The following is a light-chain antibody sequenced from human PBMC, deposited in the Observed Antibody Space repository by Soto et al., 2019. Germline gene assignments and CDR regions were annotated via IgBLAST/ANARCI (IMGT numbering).Light chain of an antibody. J-gene: IGKJ1*01. V-gene: IGKV3-15*01. CDR2: GAS. CDR1: QSVSSN. Sequence: EIVMTQSPATLSVSPGERATLSCRASQSVSSNLAWYQQKPGQAPRLLIYGASTRATGIPARFGGSGSGTEFTLTISGLQSEDFAVYYCQQYDNWPRTFGQGTKVDIK. CDR3: QQYDNWPRT.